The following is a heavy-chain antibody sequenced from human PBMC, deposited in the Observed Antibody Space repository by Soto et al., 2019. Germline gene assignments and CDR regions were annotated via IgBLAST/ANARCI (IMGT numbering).Heavy chain of an antibody. CDR2: IYYGGST. Sequence: SETLSLTCTVSGVSISSYYWSWIRQPPGKGLEWIGYIYYGGSTNYNPSLKSRVTISVDTSKNQFSLKLSSVTAADTAVYYCARVPLLWFGELSSYYGMDVWGQGTTVTVSS. CDR3: ARVPLLWFGELSSYYGMDV. J-gene: IGHJ6*02. CDR1: GVSISSYY. V-gene: IGHV4-59*01. D-gene: IGHD3-10*01.